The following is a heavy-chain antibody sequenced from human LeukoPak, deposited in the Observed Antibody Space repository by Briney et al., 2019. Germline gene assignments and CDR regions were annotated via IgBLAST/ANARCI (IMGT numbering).Heavy chain of an antibody. V-gene: IGHV4-59*01. Sequence: SETLSLTCTVSGGSISSYYWSWIRQLPGKGLEWIGFIYYSGTTNYNPSLKSRVTISVDTSKNQFSLRLRSVTAADTAVYYCAREAARITTIVVVTNAFDVWGQGTMVTVSS. CDR1: GGSISSYY. CDR3: AREAARITTIVVVTNAFDV. D-gene: IGHD3-22*01. J-gene: IGHJ3*01. CDR2: IYYSGTT.